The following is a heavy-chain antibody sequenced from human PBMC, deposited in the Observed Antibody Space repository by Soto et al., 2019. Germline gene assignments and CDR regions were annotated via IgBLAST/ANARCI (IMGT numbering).Heavy chain of an antibody. CDR1: GGTFSIYA. J-gene: IGHJ5*02. CDR2: IIPIVGTA. Sequence: QVQLVQSGAEVKKPGSSVKVSCKASGGTFSIYAITWVRQAPGQGLEWMGGIIPIVGTANYAQKFQGRGKINADESRSTDYMELGSLRSEDRAVDYCARSSGPARLLNWFDPWGQGTLVTGSS. CDR3: ARSSGPARLLNWFDP. D-gene: IGHD3-10*01. V-gene: IGHV1-69*01.